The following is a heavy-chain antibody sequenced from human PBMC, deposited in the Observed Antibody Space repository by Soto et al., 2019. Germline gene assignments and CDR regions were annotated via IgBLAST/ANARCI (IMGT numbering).Heavy chain of an antibody. CDR1: GGSISSGDYY. CDR3: AREPYRSGLFQH. D-gene: IGHD6-19*01. V-gene: IGHV4-31*03. J-gene: IGHJ1*01. CDR2: IYYSGGT. Sequence: QVQLQESGPGLVKPSQTLSLTCTVSGGSISSGDYYWTWIRQHPGKGLAWIGYIYYSGGTYYNPSLNSRVSISVDTSKNHFSLSLRSVTAADTAVYYCAREPYRSGLFQHWGQGTLVTVSS.